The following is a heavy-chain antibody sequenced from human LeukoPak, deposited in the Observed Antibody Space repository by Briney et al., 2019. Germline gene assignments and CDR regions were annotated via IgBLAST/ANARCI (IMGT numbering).Heavy chain of an antibody. CDR1: GGSFSGYY. Sequence: SETLSLTCAVYGGSFSGYYWSWIRQPPGKGLEWIGEINHSGSTNYNPSLKSRVTISVDTSKSQFSLKLSSVTAADTAVYYCARLRDSGSFDYWGQGTLVTVSS. CDR2: INHSGST. J-gene: IGHJ4*02. V-gene: IGHV4-34*01. D-gene: IGHD3-10*01. CDR3: ARLRDSGSFDY.